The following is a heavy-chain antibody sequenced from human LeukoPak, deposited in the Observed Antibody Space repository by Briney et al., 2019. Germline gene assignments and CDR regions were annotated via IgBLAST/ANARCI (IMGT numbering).Heavy chain of an antibody. CDR3: ARDRSIAVAGDYYYGMDV. D-gene: IGHD6-19*01. Sequence: GASVKVSCKASGGTFISYAISWVRQAPGQGLEWMGVIIPIFGTANYAQKFQGRVTITADESTSTAYMELTSLRSGDTAVYYCARDRSIAVAGDYYYGMDVWGQGTTVTVSS. CDR1: GGTFISYA. CDR2: IIPIFGTA. V-gene: IGHV1-69*13. J-gene: IGHJ6*02.